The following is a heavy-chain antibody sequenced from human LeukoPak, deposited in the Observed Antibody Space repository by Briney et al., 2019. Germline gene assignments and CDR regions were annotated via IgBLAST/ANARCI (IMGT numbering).Heavy chain of an antibody. V-gene: IGHV1-69*13. D-gene: IGHD1-26*01. J-gene: IGHJ6*02. CDR2: IIPIFGTA. Sequence: SVKVSCKASGGTFSSYAISWVRQAPGQGLEWMGGIIPIFGTANYAQKFQRRVTITADESTSTAYMELSSLRSEDTAVYYCARVPLMSGSYSYYYYGMDVWGQGTTVTVSS. CDR1: GGTFSSYA. CDR3: ARVPLMSGSYSYYYYGMDV.